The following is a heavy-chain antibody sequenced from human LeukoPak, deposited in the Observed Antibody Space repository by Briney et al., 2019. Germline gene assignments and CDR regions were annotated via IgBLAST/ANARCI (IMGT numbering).Heavy chain of an antibody. J-gene: IGHJ4*02. CDR1: GFTFGGYG. V-gene: IGHV3-33*01. D-gene: IGHD1-14*01. CDR3: TRYNNDHFDY. Sequence: GGSLRLSCAGSGFTFGGYGMHWFRQTPGKGLEWVAVIAYDGSRAFYADSVKGRFTISRDNSKNTMSVQMDDLRAEDTAVYYCTRYNNDHFDYWGQGTLVTASS. CDR2: IAYDGSRA.